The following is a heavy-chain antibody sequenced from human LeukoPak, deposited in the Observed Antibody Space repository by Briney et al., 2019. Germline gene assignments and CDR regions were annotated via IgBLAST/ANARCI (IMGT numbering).Heavy chain of an antibody. CDR2: ISYGGTT. CDR1: GGSISSGAYY. V-gene: IGHV4-31*03. D-gene: IGHD5-24*01. Sequence: SQTLSLTCTVSGGSISSGAYYWSWIRQPPGEGLEWIGYISYGGTTYHNPSLRSRLTMSVDTSKNQFSLKLNSVTAADTAVYYCARVAAATTNPRFDYWGQGALVAVSS. CDR3: ARVAAATTNPRFDY. J-gene: IGHJ4*02.